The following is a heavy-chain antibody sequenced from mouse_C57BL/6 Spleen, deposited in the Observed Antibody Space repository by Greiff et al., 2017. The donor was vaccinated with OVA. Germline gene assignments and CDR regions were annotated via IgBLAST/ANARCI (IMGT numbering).Heavy chain of an antibody. CDR1: GYTFTDYY. CDR3: ARSNYYGSSYYAMDY. CDR2: IYPGSGNT. D-gene: IGHD1-1*01. Sequence: QVQLQQSGAELVRPGASVKLSCKASGYTFTDYYINWVKQRPGQGLEWIARIYPGSGNTYYNEKFQGKATLTAAKSSITAYMQLSSLTSEDSAVYFCARSNYYGSSYYAMDYWGQGTSVTVSS. J-gene: IGHJ4*01. V-gene: IGHV1-76*01.